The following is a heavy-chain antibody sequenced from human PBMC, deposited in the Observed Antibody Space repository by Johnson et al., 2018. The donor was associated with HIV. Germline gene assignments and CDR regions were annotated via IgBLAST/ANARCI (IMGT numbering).Heavy chain of an antibody. D-gene: IGHD7-27*01. CDR3: ARVGTVRDAFDI. J-gene: IGHJ3*02. CDR2: IYSGGST. V-gene: IGHV3-66*01. Sequence: WVRQTPGKGLEWVSVIYSGGSTYYADSVKGRFTISRDNSKNTLYLQMNSLRAEDTAVYYCARVGTVRDAFDIWGQGTMVTVSS.